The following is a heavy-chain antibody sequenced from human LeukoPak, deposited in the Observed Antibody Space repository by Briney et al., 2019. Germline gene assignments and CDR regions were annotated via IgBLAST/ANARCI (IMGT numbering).Heavy chain of an antibody. V-gene: IGHV3-30*02. D-gene: IGHD3-22*01. CDR2: IRYDGTNK. CDR3: AKEKKYYYDGSGYPGYDY. Sequence: GGSLRLSCTASGFTFSIFGMHWVRQAPGKGLEWVAFIRYDGTNKYYADSVKGRFTISRDNSKNTLYLQMNSLRAEDTAVYYCAKEKKYYYDGSGYPGYDYWGQGTLVTVSS. J-gene: IGHJ4*02. CDR1: GFTFSIFG.